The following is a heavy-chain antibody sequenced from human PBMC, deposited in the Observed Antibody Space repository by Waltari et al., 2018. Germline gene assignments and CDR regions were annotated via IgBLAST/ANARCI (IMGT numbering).Heavy chain of an antibody. CDR1: GFTFSTYA. CDR3: VKESDYALLTGYSY. D-gene: IGHD3-9*01. J-gene: IGHJ4*02. V-gene: IGHV3-23*04. CDR2: VRGGDVNT. Sequence: EVQLVESGGALVKPGGSLRLSCATSGFTFSTYAMRWVRQATGKGLGVVSRVRGGDVNTYYADSVKGRFTISRDNAKNTLYLQMNSLRAEDTAMYFCVKESDYALLTGYSYWGQGTLVTVSS.